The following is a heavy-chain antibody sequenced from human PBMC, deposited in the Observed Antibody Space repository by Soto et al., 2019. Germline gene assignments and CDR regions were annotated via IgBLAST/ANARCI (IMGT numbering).Heavy chain of an antibody. CDR1: GGATSSSKW. J-gene: IGHJ4*02. V-gene: IGHV4-4*02. CDR2: IYQSGST. D-gene: IGHD6-13*01. CDR3: ARASATIAAAAIFDY. Sequence: PSETLSLTCAVSGGATSSSKWLSWVRQPPGKGLEWIGEIYQSGSTNYNPSLESRVRMSVDKSRNQFSLKLTSVSAADTAVYYCARASATIAAAAIFDYWGQGTLVTVSS.